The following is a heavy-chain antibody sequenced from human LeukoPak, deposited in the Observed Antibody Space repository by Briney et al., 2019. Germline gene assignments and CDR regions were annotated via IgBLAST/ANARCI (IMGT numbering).Heavy chain of an antibody. Sequence: GGSLRLSCAASGFTFSSHAMSWVRQAPGKGLEWVSAISGSGGSTYYADSVKGGFTISRDNSKNTLYLQMNSLRAEDTAVYYCAKSSTFYYYYSMDVWGKGTTVTVSS. CDR3: AKSSTFYYYYSMDV. CDR1: GFTFSSHA. J-gene: IGHJ6*03. V-gene: IGHV3-23*01. CDR2: ISGSGGST.